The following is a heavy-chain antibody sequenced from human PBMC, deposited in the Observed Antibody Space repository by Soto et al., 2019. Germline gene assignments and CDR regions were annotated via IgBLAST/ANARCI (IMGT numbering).Heavy chain of an antibody. V-gene: IGHV3-23*01. J-gene: IGHJ3*02. D-gene: IGHD1-26*01. CDR3: AKREVGATRADDAFDI. CDR2: ISGSGGST. CDR1: GFTFSSYA. Sequence: EVQLLESGGGLVQPGGSLRLSCAASGFTFSSYAMSWVRQAPGKGLEWVSAISGSGGSTYYADSVKGRFTISRDNSKNTLYLQMNILRAEDTAVYYCAKREVGATRADDAFDIWGQGTMVTVSS.